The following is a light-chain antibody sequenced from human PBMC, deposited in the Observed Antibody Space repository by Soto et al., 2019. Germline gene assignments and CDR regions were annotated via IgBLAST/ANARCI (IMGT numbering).Light chain of an antibody. Sequence: DIQMTQSPSTLSGSVGDRVTITCRAGQTIRSWLALYQQFPGRAPKLLIYKASTLKSGVPSRFSGSGSGTEFTLTISILQPDDFATYYCQHYNSYSEAFGQGTNVDI. J-gene: IGKJ1*01. CDR1: QTIRSW. V-gene: IGKV1-5*03. CDR3: QHYNSYSEA. CDR2: KAS.